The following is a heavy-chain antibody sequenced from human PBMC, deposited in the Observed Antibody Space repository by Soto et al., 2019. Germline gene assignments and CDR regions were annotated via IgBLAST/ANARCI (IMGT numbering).Heavy chain of an antibody. CDR2: IYYSGST. CDR3: ATGAYDSSGYYGVSDY. V-gene: IGHV4-59*01. CDR1: GGSISSYY. J-gene: IGHJ4*02. D-gene: IGHD3-22*01. Sequence: SETLSLTCTVSGGSISSYYWSWIRQLPGKGLEWIGYIYYSGSTNYNPSLKSRVTISVDTSKNQFSLKLSSVTAADTAVYYCATGAYDSSGYYGVSDYWGQGTLVTVSS.